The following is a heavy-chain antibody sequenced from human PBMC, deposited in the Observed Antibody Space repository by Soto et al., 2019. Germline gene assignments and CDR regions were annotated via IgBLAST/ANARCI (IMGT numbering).Heavy chain of an antibody. V-gene: IGHV4-34*01. Sequence: QVQLQQWGAGLLKPSETLSLTCAVYGGSFSGYYWSWIRQPPGKGLEWIGEINHSGSTNYNPSLKSRVTISVDTSKNQFSLKLSSVTAADTAVYYCARMVPAAMGYSDYWGQGTLVTVSS. CDR1: GGSFSGYY. J-gene: IGHJ4*02. D-gene: IGHD2-2*01. CDR3: ARMVPAAMGYSDY. CDR2: INHSGST.